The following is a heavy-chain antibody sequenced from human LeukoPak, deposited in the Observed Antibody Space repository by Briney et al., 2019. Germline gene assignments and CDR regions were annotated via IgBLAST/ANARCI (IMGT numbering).Heavy chain of an antibody. CDR1: GFTFSSAV. CDR2: IRHEGNYK. D-gene: IGHD5-18*01. CDR3: ARDLSPDGYSYGYCFDS. V-gene: IGHV3-33*01. J-gene: IGHJ4*02. Sequence: GTSLRLSCAVSGFTFSSAVMHWVRQAPGKEPEWVAVIRHEGNYKYYADSVKGRFTISRDNSKNTLYLQMNSLRAEDTAVYYCARDLSPDGYSYGYCFDSWGQGTLVTVSS.